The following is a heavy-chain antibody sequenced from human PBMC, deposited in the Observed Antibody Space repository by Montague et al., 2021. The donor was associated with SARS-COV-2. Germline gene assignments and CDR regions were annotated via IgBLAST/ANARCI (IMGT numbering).Heavy chain of an antibody. V-gene: IGHV3-30-3*01. Sequence: SLRLSCAASGFTFSSYAMHWVRQAPGKGLEWVAVISYDGSNKYYADSVKGRFTISRDNSKNTLYLQMNSLRAEDTAVYYCATGGNQLLLFHYYYYMDVWGKGTTVTVSS. J-gene: IGHJ6*03. CDR2: ISYDGSNK. D-gene: IGHD2-2*01. CDR3: ATGGNQLLLFHYYYYMDV. CDR1: GFTFSSYA.